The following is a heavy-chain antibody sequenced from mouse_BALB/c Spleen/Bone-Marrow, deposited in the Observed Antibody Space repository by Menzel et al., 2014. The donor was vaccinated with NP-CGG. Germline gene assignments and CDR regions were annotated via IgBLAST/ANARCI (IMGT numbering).Heavy chain of an antibody. Sequence: QVQLQQSGAELAKPGASVKMSCKASGYTFTSYWMHWVKQRPGQGLGWIGYINPNTGYPEYNQKFKDKATLTADKSSSTAYMRLSSLTSEDSAVYYCARRFTTVVTTGDYWGQGTTLTVSS. D-gene: IGHD1-1*02. CDR2: INPNTGYP. V-gene: IGHV1-7*01. J-gene: IGHJ2*01. CDR1: GYTFTSYW. CDR3: ARRFTTVVTTGDY.